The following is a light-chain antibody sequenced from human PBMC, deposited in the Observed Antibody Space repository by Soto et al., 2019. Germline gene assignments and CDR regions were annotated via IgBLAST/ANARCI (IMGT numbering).Light chain of an antibody. V-gene: IGLV2-14*03. CDR2: DVS. Sequence: QSALTQPASVSGSPGQSITISCTGTSSDVGGYNYVSWDQHHPGKAPKLMIYDVSNRPSGVSNRVSGSKSGNTASLTISGLQPEDEADYYCSSYTTSNTRQIVFGTGTKLTVL. CDR1: SSDVGGYNY. J-gene: IGLJ1*01. CDR3: SSYTTSNTRQIV.